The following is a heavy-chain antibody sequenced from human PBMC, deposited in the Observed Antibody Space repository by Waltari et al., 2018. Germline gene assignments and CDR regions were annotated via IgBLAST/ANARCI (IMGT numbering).Heavy chain of an antibody. CDR2: ISSSSSYI. CDR1: GFTFSSYS. D-gene: IGHD6-19*01. J-gene: IGHJ4*02. V-gene: IGHV3-21*01. Sequence: EVQLVESGGGLVKPGGSLRLSCAASGFTFSSYSMNWVRQAPGKGLEWVSSISSSSSYIYYADSVKGRFTISRDNAKNSLYLQMNSLRAEDTAVYYCARVNPPGIAVAGLIDYWGQGTLVTVSS. CDR3: ARVNPPGIAVAGLIDY.